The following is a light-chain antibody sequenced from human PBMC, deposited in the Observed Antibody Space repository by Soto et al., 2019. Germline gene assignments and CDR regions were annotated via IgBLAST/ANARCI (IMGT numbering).Light chain of an antibody. CDR1: QGISNY. V-gene: IGKV1-27*01. CDR2: AAS. J-gene: IGKJ3*01. Sequence: DIQMTQSPSSLSASVGDRVTITCRASQGISNYLAWYQQKPGKVSKLLMYAASTLQSGVPSRFSGSGSGTDFTLTIDSLQPEDVATYYCQKYNSAPFTVGPGPKVDIK. CDR3: QKYNSAPFT.